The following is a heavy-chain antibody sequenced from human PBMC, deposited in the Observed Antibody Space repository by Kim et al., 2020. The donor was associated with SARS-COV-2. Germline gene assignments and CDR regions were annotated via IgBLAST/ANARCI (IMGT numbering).Heavy chain of an antibody. CDR3: AKDRALEISRAFDI. D-gene: IGHD2-2*01. J-gene: IGHJ3*02. Sequence: ADAVKRRFTIARTTSKNTLYMQMNSLRAEDTAVYYCAKDRALEISRAFDIWGQGTMVTVSS. V-gene: IGHV3-23*01.